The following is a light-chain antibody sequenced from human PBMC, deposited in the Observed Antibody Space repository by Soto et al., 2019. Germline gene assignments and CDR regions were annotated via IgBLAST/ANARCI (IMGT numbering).Light chain of an antibody. CDR3: QQSYSTSIT. J-gene: IGKJ5*01. CDR2: AAS. V-gene: IGKV1-39*01. Sequence: DIQVTQSASSLASSVVYRVTITCRASQSISSYLNWYQQKPGKAPKLLIYAASSLQSGVPSRFSGSGSGTDFTLTISSLQPEDFATYYCQQSYSTSITLGQGTRLEIK. CDR1: QSISSY.